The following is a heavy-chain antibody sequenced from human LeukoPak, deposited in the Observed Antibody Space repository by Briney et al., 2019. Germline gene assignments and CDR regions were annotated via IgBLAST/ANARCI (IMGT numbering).Heavy chain of an antibody. CDR1: GFTFSSYS. CDR2: ISSSSSYI. J-gene: IGHJ5*02. CDR3: ARESTGFDP. D-gene: IGHD5/OR15-5a*01. V-gene: IGHV3-21*01. Sequence: PGGSLRLSCAASGFTFSSYSMNWVRQAPGKGLEWVSSISSSSSYIYYADSVKGRFTISRDNAKNSMYLQMNSLRADDSAGYYCARESTGFDPWGQGTLVTVSS.